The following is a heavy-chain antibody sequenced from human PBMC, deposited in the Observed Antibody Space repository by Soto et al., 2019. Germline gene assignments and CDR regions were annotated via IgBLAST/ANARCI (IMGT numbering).Heavy chain of an antibody. V-gene: IGHV1-69*13. CDR1: GGTFSSYA. J-gene: IGHJ6*02. D-gene: IGHD5-12*01. Sequence: SVKVSCKASGGTFSSYAISWVRQAPGQGLEWMGGIIPIFGTANYAQKFQGRVTITADESTSTAYMELSSLRSEDTAVYYCASARATITGYYYYGMDVWGQGTTVTVSS. CDR3: ASARATITGYYYYGMDV. CDR2: IIPIFGTA.